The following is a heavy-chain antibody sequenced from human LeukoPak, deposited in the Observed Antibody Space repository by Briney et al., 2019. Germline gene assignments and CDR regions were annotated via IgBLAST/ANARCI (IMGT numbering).Heavy chain of an antibody. J-gene: IGHJ5*02. Sequence: SETLSPTCAVSGGSISSGGYSWSWIRQPPGKGLEWIGYIYHSGSTYYNPSLKSRVTISVDRSKNQFSLKLSSVTAADTAVYYCARAIALLWFGELGFDPWGQGTLVTVSS. CDR3: ARAIALLWFGELGFDP. V-gene: IGHV4-30-2*01. CDR1: GGSISSGGYS. D-gene: IGHD3-10*01. CDR2: IYHSGST.